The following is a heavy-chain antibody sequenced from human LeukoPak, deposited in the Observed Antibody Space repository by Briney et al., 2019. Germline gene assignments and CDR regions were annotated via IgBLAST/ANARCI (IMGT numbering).Heavy chain of an antibody. Sequence: PGGSLRLSCAASGFTFSSYGMHWVRQAPGRGLEWVAFVPFDGIQKYYSDSLKGRFTISRDNSKNTLYLQLSSLRPADTAVYYCAKARRGIVMVTAISQGGQGTLVTVP. CDR2: VPFDGIQK. D-gene: IGHD2-21*02. CDR3: AKARRGIVMVTAISQ. V-gene: IGHV3-30*02. CDR1: GFTFSSYG. J-gene: IGHJ4*02.